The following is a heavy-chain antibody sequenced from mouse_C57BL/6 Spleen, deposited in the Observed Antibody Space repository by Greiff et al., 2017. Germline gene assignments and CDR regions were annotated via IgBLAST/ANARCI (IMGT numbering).Heavy chain of an antibody. CDR2: IDPSDSYT. V-gene: IGHV1-50*01. CDR1: GYTFTSYW. CDR3: ARRENWDVHYAMDY. Sequence: QVQLQQPGAELVKPGASVKLSCKASGYTFTSYWMQWVKQRPGQGLEWIGEIDPSDSYTNYNQKFKGKATLTVDTSSSTAYMQLSSLTSEDSAVYYCARRENWDVHYAMDYWGQGTSVTVSS. J-gene: IGHJ4*01. D-gene: IGHD4-1*01.